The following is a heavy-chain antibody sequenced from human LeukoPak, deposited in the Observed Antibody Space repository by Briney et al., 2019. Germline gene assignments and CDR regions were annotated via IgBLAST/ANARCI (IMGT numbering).Heavy chain of an antibody. V-gene: IGHV1-69*05. D-gene: IGHD6-19*01. CDR1: GGTFSSYA. CDR2: IIPIFGTA. J-gene: IGHJ4*02. CDR3: ARDLFDGVAAPGH. Sequence: ASVKVSCKASGGTFSSYAISWVRQAPGQGLEWMGGIIPIFGTANYAQKFQGRVTITTDESTSTAYMELSSLRSEDTAVYYCARDLFDGVAAPGHWGQGTLVTVSS.